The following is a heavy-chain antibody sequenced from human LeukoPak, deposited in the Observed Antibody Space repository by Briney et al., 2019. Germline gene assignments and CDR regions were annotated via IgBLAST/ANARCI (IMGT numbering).Heavy chain of an antibody. V-gene: IGHV1-8*01. D-gene: IGHD6-19*01. Sequence: ASVKVSCKASGYTFTSYDINWVRQATGQGLEWMGWMNPNSGNTGYAQKFQGRVTMTRDSSISTAYMELSSLRSEDTAVYYCARATGIAVYDYWGQGTLVTVSS. CDR1: GYTFTSYD. J-gene: IGHJ4*02. CDR2: MNPNSGNT. CDR3: ARATGIAVYDY.